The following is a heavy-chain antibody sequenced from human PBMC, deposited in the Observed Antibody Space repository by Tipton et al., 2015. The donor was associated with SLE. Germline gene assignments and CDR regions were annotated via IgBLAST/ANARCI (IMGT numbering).Heavy chain of an antibody. CDR2: IYHSGST. J-gene: IGHJ4*02. CDR3: ARTSGSYIDY. D-gene: IGHD3-10*01. V-gene: IGHV4-34*01. CDR1: GGSFSGYY. Sequence: TLSLTCAVYGGSFSGYYWSWIRQHPGKGLEWIGYIYHSGSTYYNPSLKSRVTTSVDTSKNQFSLRLSSVTAADTAVYYCARTSGSYIDYWGQGSLVTVSS.